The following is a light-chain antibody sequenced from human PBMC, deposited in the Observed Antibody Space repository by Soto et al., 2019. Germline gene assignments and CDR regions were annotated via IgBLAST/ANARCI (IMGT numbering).Light chain of an antibody. J-gene: IGKJ2*01. CDR3: LQHRDWPPYT. CDR2: GAS. Sequence: EIVMTQSPATLPVSPGERATLSCRASQNINNKLAWYQHKPGQAPRLLISGASTRATGVPDRFSGTGSGTEFTLTISSLQSDDFAVYYCLQHRDWPPYTFGQGTQVEIK. CDR1: QNINNK. V-gene: IGKV3-15*01.